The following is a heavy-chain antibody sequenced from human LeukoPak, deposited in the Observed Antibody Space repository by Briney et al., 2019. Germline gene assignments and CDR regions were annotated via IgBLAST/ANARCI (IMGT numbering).Heavy chain of an antibody. J-gene: IGHJ6*03. CDR3: AKDVSSSGWYGDYYYYMDV. Sequence: GGSLRLSCAASGFTVSSNYMSWVRQAPGKGLEWVSTIYSGGSTDYADSVKGRFSISRDNSKNTLYLQMNSLRAEDTAVYYCAKDVSSSGWYGDYYYYMDVWGKGTTVTVSS. CDR1: GFTVSSNY. D-gene: IGHD6-19*01. CDR2: IYSGGST. V-gene: IGHV3-66*01.